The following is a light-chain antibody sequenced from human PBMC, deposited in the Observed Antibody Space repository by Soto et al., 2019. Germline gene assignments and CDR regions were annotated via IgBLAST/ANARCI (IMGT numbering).Light chain of an antibody. CDR1: SSDVGAYNY. V-gene: IGLV2-8*01. J-gene: IGLJ1*01. CDR3: SSHGGSNNFYV. CDR2: EVS. Sequence: QSALTQPPSAFGSPGQSITISCTGTSSDVGAYNYVSWYQQHPGKAPKLMIHEVSKRPSGVPDRFSASKSGNTASLTVSGLQAEDEADYYCSSHGGSNNFYVFGTGTKVTVL.